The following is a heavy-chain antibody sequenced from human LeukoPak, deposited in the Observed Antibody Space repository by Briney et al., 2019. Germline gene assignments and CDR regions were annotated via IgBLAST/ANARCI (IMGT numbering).Heavy chain of an antibody. CDR1: GFTFSSYW. D-gene: IGHD3-22*01. CDR2: INKDGSEK. CDR3: ARDQKYYYDSSGYGY. Sequence: GGSLRLSCADSGFTFSSYWMSWVRQAPGHGLERVAIINKDGSEKYYVDSVKGRFTISRDNDKNSLYLQMNSLRAEDTAVYYCARDQKYYYDSSGYGYWGQGTLVTVSS. J-gene: IGHJ4*02. V-gene: IGHV3-7*01.